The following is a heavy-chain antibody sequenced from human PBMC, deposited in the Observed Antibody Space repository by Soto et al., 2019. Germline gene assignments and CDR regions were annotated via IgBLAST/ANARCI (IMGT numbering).Heavy chain of an antibody. CDR1: GFTFRNYA. CDR2: INGSGGST. V-gene: IGHV3-23*01. J-gene: IGHJ4*02. D-gene: IGHD6-13*01. Sequence: VQLLESGGSLVQPGGSLRLSCAASGFTFRNYAMSWVRQAPGKGLGWVSVINGSGGSTYYADSVKGRFTISRDNAKNPMDLQTDSLGAHDTAGYYCAEGLANLPAAGTGGDYWGQGTMVTVSS. CDR3: AEGLANLPAAGTGGDY.